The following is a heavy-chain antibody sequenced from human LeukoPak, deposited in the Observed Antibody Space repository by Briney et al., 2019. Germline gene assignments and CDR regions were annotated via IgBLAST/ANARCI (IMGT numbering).Heavy chain of an antibody. D-gene: IGHD6-13*01. Sequence: SVKVSCKASGGTFSTYAISWVRQAPGQGLEWMGGIIPIFGTADYAQKFQARLAMTTDTSATTVYMELNSLRSEDTAVYYCARSGSNWSCDSWGQGTLVTVSS. CDR2: IIPIFGTA. J-gene: IGHJ4*02. CDR3: ARSGSNWSCDS. V-gene: IGHV1-69*05. CDR1: GGTFSTYA.